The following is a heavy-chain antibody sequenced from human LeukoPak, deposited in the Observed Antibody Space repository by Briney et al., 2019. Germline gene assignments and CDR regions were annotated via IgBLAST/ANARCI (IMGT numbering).Heavy chain of an antibody. CDR3: AKDRPTGPHFFDY. CDR2: ISGRGGST. D-gene: IGHD3-9*01. J-gene: IGHJ4*02. CDR1: GFNLRTYA. Sequence: GGSLRLSCAASGFNLRTYAMNWVRQAPGKGLKWVSGISGRGGSTYYADSVKGRFTISRDNSKNTLYLQMNSLRAEDTAVYYCAKDRPTGPHFFDYWGQGTLVTVSS. V-gene: IGHV3-23*01.